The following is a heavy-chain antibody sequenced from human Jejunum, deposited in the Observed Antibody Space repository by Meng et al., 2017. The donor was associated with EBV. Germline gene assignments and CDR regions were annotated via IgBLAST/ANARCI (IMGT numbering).Heavy chain of an antibody. D-gene: IGHD1-14*01. CDR1: TDFISSYEW. Sequence: QVQLQESGPGLVKPSGTLSLTCAVSTDFISSYEWWSWVRQPPGKGLEWLGEINQVGSTYYTPSLKSRVTISIDTSKRQFSLRLNSMTAADTAVYYCARASSERLLDYWGQGTLVTVSS. CDR3: ARASSERLLDY. J-gene: IGHJ4*02. V-gene: IGHV4-4*02. CDR2: INQVGST.